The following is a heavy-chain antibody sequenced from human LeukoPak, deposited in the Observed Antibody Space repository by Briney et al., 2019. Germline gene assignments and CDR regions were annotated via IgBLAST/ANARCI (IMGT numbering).Heavy chain of an antibody. CDR3: ARGGYYYDSSGHSDY. CDR2: INPNSGGT. V-gene: IGHV1-2*02. Sequence: ASVKVSCKAPGYTFTGYYMHWVRQAPGQGLEWMGWINPNSGGTNYAQKFQGRVTMTRDTSISTAYMELSRLRSDDTAVYYCARGGYYYDSSGHSDYWGQGTLVTVSS. CDR1: GYTFTGYY. J-gene: IGHJ4*02. D-gene: IGHD3-22*01.